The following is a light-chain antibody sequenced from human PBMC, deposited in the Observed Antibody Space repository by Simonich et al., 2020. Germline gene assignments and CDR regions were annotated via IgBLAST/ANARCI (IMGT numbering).Light chain of an antibody. V-gene: IGKV3-15*01. CDR3: QQYNNWPLT. J-gene: IGKJ4*01. CDR2: GAS. Sequence: EIVMTQSPATLSVSPGERATLSCRASQSVSSTLACYQPNPGQAPRLLIYGASTRATGIPARFSGSGSGTEFTLTISSMQSEDFAVYYCQQYNNWPLTFGGGTKVEIK. CDR1: QSVSST.